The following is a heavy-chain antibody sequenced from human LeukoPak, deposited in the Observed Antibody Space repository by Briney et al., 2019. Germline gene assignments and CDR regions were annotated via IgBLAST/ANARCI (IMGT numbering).Heavy chain of an antibody. CDR3: ASEGGGSYTDDY. D-gene: IGHD1-26*01. CDR2: INPSGGST. J-gene: IGHJ4*02. CDR1: GYTFTSYY. Sequence: ASVKVSCKASGYTFTSYYMHWVRQAPGQGLEWMGIINPSGGSTSYAQRFQGRVTMTRDTSTSTVYMELSSLRSEDTAVYYCASEGGGSYTDDYWGQGTLVTVSS. V-gene: IGHV1-46*01.